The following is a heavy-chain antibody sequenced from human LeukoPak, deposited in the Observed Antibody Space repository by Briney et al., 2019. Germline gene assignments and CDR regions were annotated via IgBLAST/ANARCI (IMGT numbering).Heavy chain of an antibody. J-gene: IGHJ4*02. CDR1: GFTFSSYG. D-gene: IGHD2-15*01. CDR3: ALCSGGSCSYGDY. CDR2: ISYDGSNK. V-gene: IGHV3-30*03. Sequence: GGSLRLSCAASGFTFSSYGMHWVRQAPGKGLEWVAVISYDGSNKYYADSVKGRFTISRDNSKNTLYLQMNSLRAEDTAVYYCALCSGGSCSYGDYWGQGTLVTVSS.